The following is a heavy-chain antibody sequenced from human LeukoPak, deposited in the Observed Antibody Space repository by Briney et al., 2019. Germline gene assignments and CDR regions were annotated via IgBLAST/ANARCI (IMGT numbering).Heavy chain of an antibody. V-gene: IGHV1-18*01. Sequence: ASVTVSCKASGYTFTSYGISWVRQAPGQGLEWMGWISAYNGNTNYAQKLQGRVTMTTDTSTSTAYMELRSLRSDDTAVYYCARGSSGLLWFGEFRAPLDVWGKGTTVTVSS. J-gene: IGHJ6*04. CDR1: GYTFTSYG. D-gene: IGHD3-10*01. CDR2: ISAYNGNT. CDR3: ARGSSGLLWFGEFRAPLDV.